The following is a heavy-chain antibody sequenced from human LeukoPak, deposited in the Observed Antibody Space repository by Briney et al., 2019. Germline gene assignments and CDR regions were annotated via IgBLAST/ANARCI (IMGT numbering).Heavy chain of an antibody. D-gene: IGHD6-6*01. CDR3: ARRSSSSVDGDYFDY. Sequence: NPSETLSLTCTVSGGSISSGGYYWSWIRQPPGKGLEWIGYIYHSGSTYYNPSLKSRVTISVDRSKNQFSLKLSSVTAADTAVYYCARRSSSSVDGDYFDYWGQGTLVTVSS. CDR2: IYHSGST. V-gene: IGHV4-30-2*01. J-gene: IGHJ4*02. CDR1: GGSISSGGYY.